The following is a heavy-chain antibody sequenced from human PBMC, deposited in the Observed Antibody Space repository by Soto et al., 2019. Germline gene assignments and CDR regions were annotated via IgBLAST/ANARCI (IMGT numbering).Heavy chain of an antibody. D-gene: IGHD1-26*01. V-gene: IGHV3-21*01. CDR1: GFTFSSYS. CDR3: ARVLKSGSDRE. CDR2: ISSSSSYI. J-gene: IGHJ4*02. Sequence: EVQLVESGGGLVKPGGSLRLSCAASGFTFSSYSMNWVRQAPGKGLEWVSSISSSSSYIYYADSVKGRFTISRDNAKNSLYLQKNRLRAEDTAVYYCARVLKSGSDREWGQGTLVTVSS.